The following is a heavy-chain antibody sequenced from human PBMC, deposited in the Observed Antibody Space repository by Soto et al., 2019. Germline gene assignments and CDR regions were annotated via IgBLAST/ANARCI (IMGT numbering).Heavy chain of an antibody. D-gene: IGHD2-15*01. J-gene: IGHJ6*02. CDR3: TTGSVEGV. Sequence: EVQLVESGGGFIYPGGSLRLSCAASGLTISNAWMNWVRQAPGKGLEWVSRIKTNTEGVTTDYAAAVKGRFTVSRDDSKNTLYLQMNSLRTEDTAVYYCTTGSVEGVWGQGTTVTVSS. V-gene: IGHV3-15*07. CDR1: GLTISNAW. CDR2: IKTNTEGVTT.